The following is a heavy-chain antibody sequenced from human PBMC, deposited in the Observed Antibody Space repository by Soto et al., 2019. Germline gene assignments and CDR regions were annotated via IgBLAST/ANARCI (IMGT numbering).Heavy chain of an antibody. J-gene: IGHJ4*02. CDR2: ISYDGSNK. V-gene: IGHV3-30*18. Sequence: SLRLSCAASGFTFSSYGMHWVRQAPGKGLEWVAVISYDGSNKYYADSVKGRFTISRDNSKNTLYLQMNSLRAEDTAVYYCAKDYYYDSSGYSHFDYWGQGTLVTVSS. D-gene: IGHD3-22*01. CDR3: AKDYYYDSSGYSHFDY. CDR1: GFTFSSYG.